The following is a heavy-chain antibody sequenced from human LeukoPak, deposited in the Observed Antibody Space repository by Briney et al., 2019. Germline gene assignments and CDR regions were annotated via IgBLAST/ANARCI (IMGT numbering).Heavy chain of an antibody. CDR3: ARVPYYYDSSGYYSSVAYFDY. D-gene: IGHD3-22*01. J-gene: IGHJ4*02. V-gene: IGHV3-21*01. CDR1: GFTFSSYS. Sequence: PGGSLRLSCAASGFTFSSYSMNWVRQAPGKGLEWVSSISSSSSYIYYADSVKGRFTISRDNSKNTLYPQMGSLRAEDMAVYYCARVPYYYDSSGYYSSVAYFDYWGQGTLVTVSS. CDR2: ISSSSSYI.